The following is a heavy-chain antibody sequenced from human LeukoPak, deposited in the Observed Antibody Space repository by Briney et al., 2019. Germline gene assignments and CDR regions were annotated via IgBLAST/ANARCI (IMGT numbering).Heavy chain of an antibody. J-gene: IGHJ3*02. Sequence: SDTLSLTCTVSGGSISSYYWSWIRQPAGKGLEWIGRIYTSGSTNYNPSLKSRVTMSVDTSKNQFSLKLSSVTAADTAVYYCARDLMIVVAYDAFDIWGQGTMVTVSS. CDR1: GGSISSYY. V-gene: IGHV4-4*07. D-gene: IGHD3-22*01. CDR3: ARDLMIVVAYDAFDI. CDR2: IYTSGST.